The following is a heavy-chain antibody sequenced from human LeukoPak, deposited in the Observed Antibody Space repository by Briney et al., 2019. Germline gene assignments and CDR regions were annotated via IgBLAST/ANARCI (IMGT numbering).Heavy chain of an antibody. CDR2: IWYDGSNK. V-gene: IGHV3-33*06. J-gene: IGHJ4*02. CDR1: GFTFSSYG. Sequence: GGSLRLSCAASGFTFSSYGMHGLPQAPGKGLEWVAVIWYDGSNKYYADSVKGRFTISRDNSKNTLYLKMNRLRAEDTAVYYCVKTMDRGGATFYDFVYWGQGTLVTVSS. CDR3: VKTMDRGGATFYDFVY. D-gene: IGHD2/OR15-2a*01.